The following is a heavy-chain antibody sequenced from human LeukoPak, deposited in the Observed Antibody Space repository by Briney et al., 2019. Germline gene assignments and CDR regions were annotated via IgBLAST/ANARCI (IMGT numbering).Heavy chain of an antibody. CDR3: ARVPAAIMYYYYGMDV. CDR2: IIPIFGTA. Sequence: ASVKVSCKASGGTFSSYAISWVRQAPGQGLEWMGGIIPIFGTANYAQKFQGRVTITADESTSTAYMELSRLRSDDTAVYYCARVPAAIMYYYYGMDVWGQGTTDTVSS. D-gene: IGHD2-2*02. CDR1: GGTFSSYA. J-gene: IGHJ6*02. V-gene: IGHV1-69*13.